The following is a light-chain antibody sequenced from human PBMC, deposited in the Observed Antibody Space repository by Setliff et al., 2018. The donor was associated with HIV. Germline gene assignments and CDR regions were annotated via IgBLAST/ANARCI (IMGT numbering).Light chain of an antibody. V-gene: IGLV2-14*01. CDR3: NSYTGSSTGYV. J-gene: IGLJ1*01. CDR1: SSDVGDYDF. CDR2: EVS. Sequence: QSVLTQPASVSGSPGQSITISCTGTSSDVGDYDFVSWFQQHPGKAPKLMIYEVSNRPSGVSNRFSGSKSGNTASLTISGLQAEDGADYYCNSYTGSSTGYVFGTGTKVTVL.